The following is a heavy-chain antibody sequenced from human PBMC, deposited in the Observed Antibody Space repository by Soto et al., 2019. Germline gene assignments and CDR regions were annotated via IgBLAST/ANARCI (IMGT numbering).Heavy chain of an antibody. D-gene: IGHD3-3*01. CDR2: INHSGST. CDR1: GGSFSGYY. CDR3: ARGVLYYDFWSGYRNRGNWFDP. J-gene: IGHJ5*02. V-gene: IGHV4-34*01. Sequence: SQTLSLTCAVYGGSFSGYYWSWIRQPPGKGLEWIGEINHSGSTNYNPSLKSRVTISVDTSKNQFSLKLSSVTAADTAVYYCARGVLYYDFWSGYRNRGNWFDPWGQGTLVTVSS.